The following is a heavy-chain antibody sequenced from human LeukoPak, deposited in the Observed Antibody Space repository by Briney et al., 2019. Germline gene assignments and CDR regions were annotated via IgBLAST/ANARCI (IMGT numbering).Heavy chain of an antibody. D-gene: IGHD3-3*01. CDR2: IYYSGST. V-gene: IGHV4-59*01. Sequence: SETLSLTCTVSGGSISSYYWSWIRQPPGKGLEWIGYIYYSGSTNYNPSLKSRVTISVDTSKNQFSLKLSSVTAADTAVYYRARAHTIFGLDYWGQGTLVTVSS. CDR1: GGSISSYY. J-gene: IGHJ4*02. CDR3: ARAHTIFGLDY.